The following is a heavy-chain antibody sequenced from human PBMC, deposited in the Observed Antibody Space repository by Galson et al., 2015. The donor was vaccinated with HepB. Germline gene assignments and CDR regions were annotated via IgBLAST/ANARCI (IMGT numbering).Heavy chain of an antibody. CDR1: GFTFAGYY. D-gene: IGHD2-21*02. CDR3: ATCGGACYLGAGDAFDI. V-gene: IGHV1-2*02. Sequence: SVKVSCKASGFTFAGYYIHWARQAPGQGLNWMGWINPNSGATNYAQRFQGRVTMTRDTSTSTAYMELSRLRSGDTAVYYCATCGGACYLGAGDAFDIWGQGTMVTVSS. CDR2: INPNSGAT. J-gene: IGHJ3*02.